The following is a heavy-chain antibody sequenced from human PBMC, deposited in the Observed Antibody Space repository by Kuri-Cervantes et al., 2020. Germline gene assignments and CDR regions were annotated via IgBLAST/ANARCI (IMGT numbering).Heavy chain of an antibody. CDR1: GFSLSTSGMR. Sequence: SGPTLVKPTQTLTLTCTFSGFSLSTSGMRVSWIRQPPGKALEWLARIDWDDDKFYSTSLKTRLTISKDTPKNQVVLTMTNMDPVDTATYYCARTYVIMGGYYFDYWGQGTLVTVSS. CDR3: ARTYVIMGGYYFDY. V-gene: IGHV2-70D*14. CDR2: IDWDDDK. J-gene: IGHJ4*02. D-gene: IGHD3-16*02.